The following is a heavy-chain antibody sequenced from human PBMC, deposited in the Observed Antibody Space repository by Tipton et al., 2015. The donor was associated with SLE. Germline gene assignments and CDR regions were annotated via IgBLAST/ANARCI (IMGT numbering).Heavy chain of an antibody. D-gene: IGHD6-19*01. V-gene: IGHV4-39*07. CDR1: DGSISSSGYY. CDR3: APMPRLFGSGWWHVFDI. J-gene: IGHJ3*02. Sequence: GLVKPSETLSVTCTISDGSISSSGYYWGWIRQPPGKGLEWIGSIYYSGSTFYNPALKSRVTISMDTSKNQFSLNLSAVTAADTAVYYCAPMPRLFGSGWWHVFDIWGQGTLVTASS. CDR2: IYYSGST.